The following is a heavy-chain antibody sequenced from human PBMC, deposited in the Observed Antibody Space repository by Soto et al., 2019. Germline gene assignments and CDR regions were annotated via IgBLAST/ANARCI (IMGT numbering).Heavy chain of an antibody. Sequence: EMQLLESGGGLVQPGGSLRLSCAASGFTFNSYAMIWVRQAPGKGLEWVSTVTGSADTTYYSDSVRGRFAISRDNSKNILFLQMNSLRAEDTAVYYCAKDHSPAMQRLYYYGMDVWGQGTTVTVSS. CDR2: VTGSADTT. V-gene: IGHV3-23*01. D-gene: IGHD6-25*01. CDR1: GFTFNSYA. CDR3: AKDHSPAMQRLYYYGMDV. J-gene: IGHJ6*02.